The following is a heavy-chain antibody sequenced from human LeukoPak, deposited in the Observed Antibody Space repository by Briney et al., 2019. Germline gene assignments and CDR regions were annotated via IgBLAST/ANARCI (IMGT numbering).Heavy chain of an antibody. V-gene: IGHV4-39*07. D-gene: IGHD3-22*01. J-gene: IGHJ4*02. CDR2: IYYSGST. CDR1: GGSISSYY. CDR3: ARTNYYDSSGYQDYFDY. Sequence: SETLSLTCTVSGGSISSYYWGWIRQPPGKGLEWIGSIYYSGSTYYNPSLKSRVTISVDTSKNQFSLKLSSVTAADTAVYYCARTNYYDSSGYQDYFDYWGQGTLVTVSS.